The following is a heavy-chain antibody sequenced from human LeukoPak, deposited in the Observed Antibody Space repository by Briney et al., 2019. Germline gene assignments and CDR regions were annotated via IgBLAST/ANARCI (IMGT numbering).Heavy chain of an antibody. J-gene: IGHJ3*02. Sequence: SETLSLTCTVSGGSIIIGGYYWSWIRQHPGKGLEWIGYIYYNGNTYYNPSLKSRLTISGDTSENQFSLKLSSVTAADTAVYYCVRNFDSYNAFDIWGQGTMVSVCS. CDR3: VRNFDSYNAFDI. CDR1: GGSIIIGGYY. D-gene: IGHD3-22*01. CDR2: IYYNGNT. V-gene: IGHV4-31*03.